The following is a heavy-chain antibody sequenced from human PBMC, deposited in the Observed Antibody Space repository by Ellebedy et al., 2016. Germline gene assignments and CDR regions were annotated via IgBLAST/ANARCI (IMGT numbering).Heavy chain of an antibody. CDR1: GFTFGDYA. J-gene: IGHJ4*02. D-gene: IGHD5-24*01. V-gene: IGHV3-49*03. CDR3: TTVYYGDGYNLGY. Sequence: GGSLRLSCTASGFTFGDYAMSWFRQAPGKGLEWVGFIRSKTDGGTTDYAAPVKGRFTISRDDSKNTLYLQMNSLKTEDTAVYYCTTVYYGDGYNLGYWGQGTLVTVSS. CDR2: IRSKTDGGTT.